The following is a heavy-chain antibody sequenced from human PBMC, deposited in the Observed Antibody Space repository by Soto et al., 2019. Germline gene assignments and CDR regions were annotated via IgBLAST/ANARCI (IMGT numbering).Heavy chain of an antibody. V-gene: IGHV3-48*02. CDR1: GFTFSTYS. CDR2: ISIGSTTI. CDR3: ARDNGIAGSFDP. D-gene: IGHD6-13*01. J-gene: IGHJ5*02. Sequence: GGSLRLSCAASGFTFSTYSMNWVRQAPGKGLEWISYISIGSTTIFYADSVKGRFTISRDNAKNSLYLQMNSLRDEDTSVYYCARDNGIAGSFDPWGQGTLVTVSS.